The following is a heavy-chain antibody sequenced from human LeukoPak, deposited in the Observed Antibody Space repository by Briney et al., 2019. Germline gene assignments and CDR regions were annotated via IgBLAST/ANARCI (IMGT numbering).Heavy chain of an antibody. D-gene: IGHD3-3*01. CDR1: ALSFETFS. V-gene: IGHV3-64D*09. CDR2: IHHDASGA. CDR3: VKDRFCYYGRDV. Sequence: GPSLTPSCTPSALSFETFSMHWPRHPPGRGLEFISAIHHDASGAFYAETVKGRFTISRDNSKNILYLDMSRLRAEDTGVYYCVKDRFCYYGRDVWGQGTTVTVSS. J-gene: IGHJ6*02.